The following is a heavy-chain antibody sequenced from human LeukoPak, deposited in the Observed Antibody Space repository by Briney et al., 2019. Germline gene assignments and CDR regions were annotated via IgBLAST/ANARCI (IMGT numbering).Heavy chain of an antibody. D-gene: IGHD3-3*01. V-gene: IGHV1-8*01. CDR3: ARGSLYDFWSGNNWFDP. CDR1: GYTFTSYD. Sequence: ASVKVSCKASGYTFTSYDINWVRQATGQGLEWMGWMNPNSGNTGYAQKFQGRVTMTRNTSISTAYMELSSLRSEDTAVCYCARGSLYDFWSGNNWFDPWGQGTLVTVSS. CDR2: MNPNSGNT. J-gene: IGHJ5*02.